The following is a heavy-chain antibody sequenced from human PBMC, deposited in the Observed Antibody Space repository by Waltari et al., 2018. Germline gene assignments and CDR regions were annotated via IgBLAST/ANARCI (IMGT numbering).Heavy chain of an antibody. CDR1: GGSISSYY. Sequence: QVQLQESGPGLVKPSETLSLTCTVSGGSISSYYWSWIRQPPGKGLEWFGYIYYSWSHNYTPSLSSRVTMSVDTSNNHFSLKLSSVTAADTAVYYCARDLPLSSSWGYFDLWGRGTLVTVSS. CDR3: ARDLPLSSSWGYFDL. V-gene: IGHV4-59*01. CDR2: IYYSWSH. J-gene: IGHJ2*01. D-gene: IGHD6-13*01.